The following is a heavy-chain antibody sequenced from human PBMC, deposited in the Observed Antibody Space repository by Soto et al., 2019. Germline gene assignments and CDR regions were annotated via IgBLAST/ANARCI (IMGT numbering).Heavy chain of an antibody. J-gene: IGHJ6*02. V-gene: IGHV4-34*01. CDR2: INHSGST. Sequence: QMQLQQWGAGLLKPSETLSLTCAVYGGSFSGYYWSWIRQPPGKGLEWSGEINHSGSTNYNPSLKSRVTISVDTSKNQFSLKLSSVTAADTAVYYCARGIRVRGVIITYYGMDVWGQGTTVTVSS. CDR1: GGSFSGYY. D-gene: IGHD3-10*01. CDR3: ARGIRVRGVIITYYGMDV.